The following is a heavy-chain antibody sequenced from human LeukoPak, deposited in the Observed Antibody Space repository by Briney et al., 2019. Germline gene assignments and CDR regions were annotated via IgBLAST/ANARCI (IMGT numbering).Heavy chain of an antibody. CDR2: INQRGRT. V-gene: IGHV4-34*01. Sequence: PSETLSLTCGVYGGSFSAYYWTWIRQPPGKGLEWIGEINQRGRTNHNPSLKSRVTMSMDTSRNQFSLNLTSVTAADTGLYLCARLSVTRDLDYWGQGTLVVVSS. CDR1: GGSFSAYY. D-gene: IGHD4-17*01. J-gene: IGHJ4*02. CDR3: ARLSVTRDLDY.